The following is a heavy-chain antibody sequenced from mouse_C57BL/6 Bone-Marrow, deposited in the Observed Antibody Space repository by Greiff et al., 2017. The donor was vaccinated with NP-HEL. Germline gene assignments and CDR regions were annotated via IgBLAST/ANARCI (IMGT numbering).Heavy chain of an antibody. CDR2: SRNKANDYKT. CDR3: ARDALGGAMDY. V-gene: IGHV7-1*01. J-gene: IGHJ4*01. CDR1: GFTFSDFY. Sequence: EVQVVDSGGGLVQSGRSLRLSCATSGFTFSDFYMEWVRQAPGKGLEWIAASRNKANDYKTEYSASVKGRFIVSRDTSQSILYLQMNALRAEDTAIYYCARDALGGAMDYWGQGTSVTVSS.